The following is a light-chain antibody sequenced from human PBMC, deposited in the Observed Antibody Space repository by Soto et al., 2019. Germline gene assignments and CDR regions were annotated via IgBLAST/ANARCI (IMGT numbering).Light chain of an antibody. J-gene: IGKJ5*01. CDR1: QSVSNNY. Sequence: DIVLTQSPGTLSLSPGERATLSFRASQSVSNNYLAWYQQKPGQAPRLLIYGASNRATGIPDRFSGSASGTDFTLTINRLEPEDFAVYYCQLYANSPPFGQGTRLEIK. CDR3: QLYANSPP. V-gene: IGKV3-20*01. CDR2: GAS.